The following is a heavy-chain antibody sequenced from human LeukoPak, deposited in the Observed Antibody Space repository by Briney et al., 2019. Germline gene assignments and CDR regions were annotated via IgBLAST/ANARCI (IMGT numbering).Heavy chain of an antibody. D-gene: IGHD3-16*01. CDR2: IYYSGST. V-gene: IGHV4-59*01. Sequence: SETLSLTCAVYGGSFSGYYWSWIRQPPGKGLEWIGYIYYSGSTNYNPSLKSRVTISVDTSKNQFSLKLSSVTAADTAVYYCARANDYVWGDGLDYWGQGTLVTVSS. J-gene: IGHJ4*02. CDR1: GGSFSGYY. CDR3: ARANDYVWGDGLDY.